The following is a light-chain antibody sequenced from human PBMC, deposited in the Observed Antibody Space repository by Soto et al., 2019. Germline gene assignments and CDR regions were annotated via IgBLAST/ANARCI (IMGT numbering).Light chain of an antibody. CDR3: SSYTITSTWV. CDR1: SNDVGAYNY. CDR2: EVT. J-gene: IGLJ3*02. V-gene: IGLV2-14*01. Sequence: QSALTQPASVSGSPGQSITISCTGTSNDVGAYNYVSWYQQYPGSAPKLLIYEVTNRPSGVSNRFSDSKSANTASLTISGLQAEDEADYYCSSYTITSTWVFGGGTKLTVL.